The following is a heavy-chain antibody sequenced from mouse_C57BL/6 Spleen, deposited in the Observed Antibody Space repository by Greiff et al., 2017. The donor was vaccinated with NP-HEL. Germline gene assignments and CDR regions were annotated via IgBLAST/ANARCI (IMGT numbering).Heavy chain of an antibody. J-gene: IGHJ4*01. V-gene: IGHV1-52*01. CDR1: GYTFTSYW. CDR3: ARGRFTDYAMDY. Sequence: VQLKQPGAELVRPGSSVKLSCKASGYTFTSYWMHWVKQRPIQGLEWIGNIDPSDSETHYNQKFKDKATLTVDKSSSTAYMQLSSLTSEDSAVYYCARGRFTDYAMDYWGQGTSVTVSS. CDR2: IDPSDSET.